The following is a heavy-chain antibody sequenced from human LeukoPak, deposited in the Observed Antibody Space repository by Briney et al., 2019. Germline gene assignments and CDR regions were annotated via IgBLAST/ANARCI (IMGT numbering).Heavy chain of an antibody. CDR2: IIPILGIA. V-gene: IGHV1-69*04. CDR3: ARDLAAIRGSWFDP. J-gene: IGHJ5*02. CDR1: GGTFSSYA. Sequence: ASVKVSCKASGGTFSSYAISWVRQAPGQGLEWVGRIIPILGIANYAQKFQGRVTITADKSTSTAYMELSSLRSEDTAVYYCARDLAAIRGSWFDPWGQGTLVTVSS. D-gene: IGHD2-21*02.